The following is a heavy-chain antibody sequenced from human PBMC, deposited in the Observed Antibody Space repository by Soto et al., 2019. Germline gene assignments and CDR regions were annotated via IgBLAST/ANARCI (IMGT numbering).Heavy chain of an antibody. CDR3: ARSTLTKWFGTRDAFDI. CDR2: ISAYNGNT. Sequence: ASVKVSCKASGYTFTSYGISWVRQAPGQGLEWMGWISAYNGNTNYAQKLQGRVTMTTDTSTSTAYMELRSLRSDDTAVYYCARSTLTKWFGTRDAFDIWGQGTMVTVSS. J-gene: IGHJ3*02. V-gene: IGHV1-18*01. CDR1: GYTFTSYG. D-gene: IGHD3-10*01.